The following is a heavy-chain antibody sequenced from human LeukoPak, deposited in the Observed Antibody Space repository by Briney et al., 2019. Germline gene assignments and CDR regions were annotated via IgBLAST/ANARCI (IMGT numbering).Heavy chain of an antibody. D-gene: IGHD3-10*01. J-gene: IGHJ6*03. CDR2: ISRSSSYI. Sequence: GGSLRLSCAASGFSFSSHSMNWVRQAPGKGLEWVSSISRSSSYIYYADSVKGRFTISRDNAKNSLYLQMNSLRAEDTAVYYCARDSVEIWFGELSGYYYYYMDVWGKGTTVTVSS. V-gene: IGHV3-21*01. CDR1: GFSFSSHS. CDR3: ARDSVEIWFGELSGYYYYYMDV.